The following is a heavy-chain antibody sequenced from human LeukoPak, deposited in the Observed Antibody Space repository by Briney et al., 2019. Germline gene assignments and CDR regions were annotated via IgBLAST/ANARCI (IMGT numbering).Heavy chain of an antibody. CDR2: IRYDGSNK. J-gene: IGHJ4*02. CDR3: AKVQRVVPYYFDY. CDR1: GFTFSSYG. Sequence: GGSLRLSCAASGFTFSSYGMHWVRQAPGKGLEWVAFIRYDGSNKYYADSVKGRFTISRDNSKNTPYLQMNSLRAEDTAVYYCAKVQRVVPYYFDYWGQGTLVTVSS. V-gene: IGHV3-30*02. D-gene: IGHD3-3*01.